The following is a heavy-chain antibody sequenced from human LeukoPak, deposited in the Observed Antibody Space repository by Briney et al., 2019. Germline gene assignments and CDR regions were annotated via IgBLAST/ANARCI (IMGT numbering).Heavy chain of an antibody. J-gene: IGHJ4*02. CDR2: IYYSGST. CDR1: GGSISSYY. D-gene: IGHD3-22*01. CDR3: ARALLYYYDSSGYTPGDY. Sequence: SETLSLTCTVSGGSISSYYWSWIRQPPGKRLEWIGYIYYSGSTNYNPSLKSRVTISVDTSKNQFSLKLSSVTAADTAVYYCARALLYYYDSSGYTPGDYWGQGTLVTVSS. V-gene: IGHV4-59*08.